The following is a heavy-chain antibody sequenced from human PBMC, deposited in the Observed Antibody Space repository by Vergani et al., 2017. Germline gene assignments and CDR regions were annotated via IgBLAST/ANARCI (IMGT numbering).Heavy chain of an antibody. J-gene: IGHJ4*02. CDR3: ARAHTTGTIFDY. Sequence: QVQLQESGPGLVKPSETLSLTCTVSGYSISSGYYWGWIRQPPGKGLEWIGSIYHSGSTYYNPSLKSRVTMSVDTSKNQFSLKLSSVTAADTAVYYCARAHTTGTIFDYWGQGTLVTVSS. D-gene: IGHD1-1*01. CDR1: GYSISSGYY. CDR2: IYHSGST. V-gene: IGHV4-38-2*02.